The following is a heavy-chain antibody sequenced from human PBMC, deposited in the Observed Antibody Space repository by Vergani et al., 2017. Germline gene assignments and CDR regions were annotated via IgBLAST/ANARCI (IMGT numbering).Heavy chain of an antibody. J-gene: IGHJ6*03. D-gene: IGHD1-1*01. V-gene: IGHV3-30-3*01. CDR1: GFTFSDDS. Sequence: QVQLVESGGGVVQPGRSQRLSCVASGFTFSDDSMHWGRQAPGKGLEWVAVIAYDGSKSYYADSVKGRFTISRDNSKNTVYPQRNSLGVEDTAVYYCVRGGGWTGTAYMDVWGNGTTVTVFS. CDR3: VRGGGWTGTAYMDV. CDR2: IAYDGSKS.